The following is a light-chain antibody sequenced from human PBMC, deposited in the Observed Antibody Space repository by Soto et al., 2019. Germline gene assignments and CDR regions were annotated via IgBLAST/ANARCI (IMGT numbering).Light chain of an antibody. CDR2: AAS. Sequence: DIHFTQSPSSLSASVGDRVTITCRASQGISTYLNCYQQKPGKAPKLLIYAASSLQSGVPSRFSGSGSGTDFTLTISSLQPEDFAVYYCQQYNNWPSVTFGQGTKVDIK. CDR1: QGISTY. V-gene: IGKV1-39*01. CDR3: QQYNNWPSVT. J-gene: IGKJ1*01.